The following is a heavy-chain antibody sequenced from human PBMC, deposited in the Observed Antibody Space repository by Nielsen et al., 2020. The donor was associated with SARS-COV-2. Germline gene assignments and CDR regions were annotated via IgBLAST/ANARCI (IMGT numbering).Heavy chain of an antibody. CDR2: IWYDGSNK. CDR1: GFTFDDYA. J-gene: IGHJ6*02. CDR3: AKDIGGV. D-gene: IGHD3-16*01. V-gene: IGHV3-30*02. Sequence: GESLKISCAASGFTFDDYAMHWVRQAPGKGLEWVAVIWYDGSNKYYADSVKGRFTISRDNSKNTLYLQMNSLRAEDTAVYYCAKDIGGVWGQGTTVTVSS.